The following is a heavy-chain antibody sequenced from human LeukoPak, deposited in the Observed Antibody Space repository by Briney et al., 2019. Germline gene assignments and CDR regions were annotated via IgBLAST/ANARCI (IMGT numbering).Heavy chain of an antibody. CDR3: ARGAGR. CDR1: GGSISSHY. Sequence: ETLSLTCTVSGGSISSHYWSWIRQPPGKGLEWIGYIYYSGSTNYNPSLKSRVTISVDTSKNQFSLKLSSVTAADTAVHYCARGAGRWGQGTLVTVSS. D-gene: IGHD6-19*01. J-gene: IGHJ4*02. CDR2: IYYSGST. V-gene: IGHV4-59*11.